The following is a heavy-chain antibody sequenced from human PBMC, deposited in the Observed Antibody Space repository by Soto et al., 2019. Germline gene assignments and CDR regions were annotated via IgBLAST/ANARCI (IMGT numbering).Heavy chain of an antibody. CDR2: LSTTGGNT. CDR3: AKTWTSGTTLRTSFDS. Sequence: EVQLLESVGTLVQPGGSLRLSCAASGFTFINYGMNWVRQAPGRGLEWVSGLSTTGGNTYYADSVKGRFTISRDNSKNTLYLQLNSLRAEDTAVYYCAKTWTSGTTLRTSFDSWGQGTLVIVSS. V-gene: IGHV3-23*01. CDR1: GFTFINYG. D-gene: IGHD1-7*01. J-gene: IGHJ4*02.